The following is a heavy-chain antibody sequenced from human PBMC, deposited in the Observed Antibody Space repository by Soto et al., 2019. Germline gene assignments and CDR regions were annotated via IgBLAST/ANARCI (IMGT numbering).Heavy chain of an antibody. CDR1: GFTFSSYG. V-gene: IGHV3-33*01. J-gene: IGHJ3*02. Sequence: QVQLVESGGGVVQPGRSLRLSCAASGFTFSSYGMHWVRQAPGKGLEWVAVIWYDGSNKYYADSVKGRFTISRDNSKNTLYLQMNSLRAEDTAVYYCARDLAPYGSGSYLGAFDIWGQGTMVTVSS. CDR3: ARDLAPYGSGSYLGAFDI. CDR2: IWYDGSNK. D-gene: IGHD3-10*01.